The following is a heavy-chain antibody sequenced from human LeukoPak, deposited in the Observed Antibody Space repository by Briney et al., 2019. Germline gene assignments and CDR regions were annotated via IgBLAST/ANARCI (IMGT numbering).Heavy chain of an antibody. V-gene: IGHV3-21*01. D-gene: IGHD5-24*01. CDR3: ARAGDGYSYDY. J-gene: IGHJ4*02. CDR1: GFTFSSYS. CDR2: ISGSSSYI. Sequence: GGSLRLSCAASGFTFSSYSMNWVRQAPGKGLEWVSSISGSSSYIYYADSVKGRFTISRDNAKNSLYLQMNSLRAEDTAVYYCARAGDGYSYDYWGQGTLVTVSS.